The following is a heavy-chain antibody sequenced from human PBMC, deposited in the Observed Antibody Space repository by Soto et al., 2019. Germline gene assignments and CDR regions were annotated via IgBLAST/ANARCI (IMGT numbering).Heavy chain of an antibody. J-gene: IGHJ6*02. D-gene: IGHD2-21*02. CDR1: GFTFSSYG. V-gene: IGHV3-30*18. CDR2: ISYDGSNK. Sequence: GGSLRLSCAASGFTFSSYGMHWVRQAPGKGLEWVAVISYDGSNKYYADSVKGRFTISRDNSKNTLYLQMNSLRAEDTAVYYCAKGSSGGDSDYYYYYGMDVWGQGTTVTVSS. CDR3: AKGSSGGDSDYYYYYGMDV.